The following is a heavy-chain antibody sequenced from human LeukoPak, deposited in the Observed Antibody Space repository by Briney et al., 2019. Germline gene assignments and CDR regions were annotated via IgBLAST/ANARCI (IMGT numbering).Heavy chain of an antibody. J-gene: IGHJ6*02. CDR1: GYTFTGYY. CDR2: INPNSGGT. D-gene: IGHD6-19*01. CDR3: ARDIAVASTSYYYGMDV. Sequence: ASVKVSCKASGYTFTGYYMHWVRQAPGQGLEWMGWINPNSGGTNYAQKFQGRVTMTRDTSISTAYMELSRLRSDDTAVYCCARDIAVASTSYYYGMDVWGQGTTVTVSS. V-gene: IGHV1-2*02.